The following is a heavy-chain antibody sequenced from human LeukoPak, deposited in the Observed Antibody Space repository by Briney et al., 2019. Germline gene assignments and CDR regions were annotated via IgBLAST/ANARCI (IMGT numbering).Heavy chain of an antibody. D-gene: IGHD1-14*01. Sequence: GGSLRLSCAASGFIVSGNHMNWVRLAPGKGLEWVSIVYSVGATYYEDFVKGRFTISRDDSKNIVYLQMNNLRSEDTAVYFCATERPGSRTLDSWGQGTLVTVSS. CDR2: VYSVGAT. CDR1: GFIVSGNH. CDR3: ATERPGSRTLDS. J-gene: IGHJ4*02. V-gene: IGHV3-66*01.